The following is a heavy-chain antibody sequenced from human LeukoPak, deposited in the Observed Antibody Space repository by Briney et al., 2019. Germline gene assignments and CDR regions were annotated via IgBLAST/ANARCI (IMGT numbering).Heavy chain of an antibody. Sequence: SETLSLTCAVSGGSISSYYWSWIRQPPGKGLEWIGYIYYSGSTNYNPSLKSRVTISVDTSKNQFSLKLSSVTAADTAVYYCARGGFDYWGQGTLVTVSS. V-gene: IGHV4-59*01. CDR1: GGSISSYY. CDR3: ARGGFDY. J-gene: IGHJ4*02. CDR2: IYYSGST.